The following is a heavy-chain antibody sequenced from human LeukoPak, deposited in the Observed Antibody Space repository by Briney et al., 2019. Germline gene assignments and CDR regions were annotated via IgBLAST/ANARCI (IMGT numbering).Heavy chain of an antibody. CDR3: ARELWFDY. Sequence: HRASEKVSCKASGYTFTGSYMHWVRQAPGQGLEWMGRIDPNGGGTNYAQKFQGRVTMTRDTSISTAYMELSRLRSDDTAVYYCARELWFDYWGQGTLVTVSS. CDR2: IDPNGGGT. J-gene: IGHJ4*02. CDR1: GYTFTGSY. V-gene: IGHV1-2*06. D-gene: IGHD3-10*01.